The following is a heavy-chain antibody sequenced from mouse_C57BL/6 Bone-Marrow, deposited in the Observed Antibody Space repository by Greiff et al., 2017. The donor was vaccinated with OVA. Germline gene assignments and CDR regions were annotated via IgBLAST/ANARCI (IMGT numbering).Heavy chain of an antibody. CDR2: INPYNGDT. D-gene: IGHD1-1*01. J-gene: IGHJ3*01. V-gene: IGHV1-20*01. Sequence: EVQLQQSGPELVKPGDSVKISCKASGYSFTGYFMNWVMQSHGKSLEWIGRINPYNGDTFYNQKFKGKATLTVDTSSSTAYMQLSSLTSEDSAVYYCARGNYYGSSLFAYWGQGTLVTVSA. CDR1: GYSFTGYF. CDR3: ARGNYYGSSLFAY.